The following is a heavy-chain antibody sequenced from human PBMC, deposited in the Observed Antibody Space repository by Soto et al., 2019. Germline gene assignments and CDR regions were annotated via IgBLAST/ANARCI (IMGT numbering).Heavy chain of an antibody. CDR1: DDSINSDKYY. D-gene: IGHD2-8*02. CDR3: ARLEVLATISYYLDF. J-gene: IGHJ4*02. CDR2: IYYRGNA. V-gene: IGHV4-39*01. Sequence: QLQLQESGPGLVKPSETLSLTCSVSDDSINSDKYYWGWIRQPPGKGLEWIGSIYYRGNAYYNPSLQTRVTISLDKSRSQFSLKLNSVTAADSAVYFCARLEVLATISYYLDFWGPGALVTVSS.